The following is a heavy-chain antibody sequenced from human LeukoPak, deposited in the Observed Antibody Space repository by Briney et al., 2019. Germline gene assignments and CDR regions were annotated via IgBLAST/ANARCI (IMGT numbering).Heavy chain of an antibody. CDR1: GYSMTTGYY. Sequence: SETLSFTCAVSGYSMTTGYYWGWIRPPPGKGLEWIGSIYHGGSIYYNPSLKSRVTMSVDTSKSQFSVKLNSVTAADTAVYYCARILGYCSSNSCHDAFDMWGQGTMVTVSS. V-gene: IGHV4-38-2*01. CDR2: IYHGGSI. D-gene: IGHD2-2*01. J-gene: IGHJ3*02. CDR3: ARILGYCSSNSCHDAFDM.